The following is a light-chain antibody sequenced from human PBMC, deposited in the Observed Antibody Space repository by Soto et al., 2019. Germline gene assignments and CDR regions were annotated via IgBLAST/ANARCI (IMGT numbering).Light chain of an antibody. CDR2: AAS. CDR1: QRISKK. V-gene: IGKV1-39*01. CDR3: QQSYSRVT. Sequence: IQMTQSPSSQYARVGDRVTITCRASQRISKKLSWYQQKPGKAPKLLIYAASTLQNGVPSGISGSGSGTDFTLTIDSLQPEDFATYYCQQSYSRVTFGQGTKV. J-gene: IGKJ1*01.